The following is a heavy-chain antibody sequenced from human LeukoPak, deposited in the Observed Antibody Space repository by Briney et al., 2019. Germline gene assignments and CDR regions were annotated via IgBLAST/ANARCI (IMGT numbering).Heavy chain of an antibody. CDR2: INHSGST. CDR3: ARRNDYYDSSGLVGDAFDI. V-gene: IGHV4-34*01. D-gene: IGHD3-22*01. CDR1: GGSFSGYY. J-gene: IGHJ3*02. Sequence: PSETLSLTCAVYGGSFSGYYWSWIRQPPGKGLEWIWEINHSGSTTYNPSLKSRVTISVDTSKNQFSLKLSSVTAADTAVYYCARRNDYYDSSGLVGDAFDIWGQGTMVTVSS.